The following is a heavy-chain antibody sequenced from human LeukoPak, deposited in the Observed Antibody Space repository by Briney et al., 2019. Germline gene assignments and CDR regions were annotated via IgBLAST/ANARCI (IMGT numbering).Heavy chain of an antibody. Sequence: GGSLSLSCAAYGFTCSSYGMHWVRQAPGKGLEWEAVISYDGSNKYYADSVKGRFTIATDNSKNTLYLQMNSLGAEDTAVYYCAKAQGSGYSNDYWGQGTLVNVSS. J-gene: IGHJ4*02. D-gene: IGHD3-22*01. CDR1: GFTCSSYG. V-gene: IGHV3-30*18. CDR3: AKAQGSGYSNDY. CDR2: ISYDGSNK.